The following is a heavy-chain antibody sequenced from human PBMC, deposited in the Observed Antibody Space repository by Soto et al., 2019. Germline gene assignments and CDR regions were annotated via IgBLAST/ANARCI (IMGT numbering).Heavy chain of an antibody. CDR2: IYPGDSDT. D-gene: IGHD3-16*01. J-gene: IGHJ3*02. CDR1: GYSFTSYC. CDR3: ARRMITFGGARNSNQAFDI. Sequence: GESLKISCKGSGYSFTSYCIGWVRQMPGKGLEWMGIIYPGDSDTRYSPSFQGQVTISADKSISTAYLQWSSLKASDTAMYYCARRMITFGGARNSNQAFDIWGQGTMVAVSS. V-gene: IGHV5-51*01.